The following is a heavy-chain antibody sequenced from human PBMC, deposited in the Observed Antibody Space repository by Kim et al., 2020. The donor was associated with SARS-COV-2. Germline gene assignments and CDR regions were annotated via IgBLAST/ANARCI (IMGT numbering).Heavy chain of an antibody. CDR2: IYYAGST. D-gene: IGHD2-2*01. CDR3: ARDGLEPAKILFYYYLDV. J-gene: IGHJ6*03. V-gene: IGHV3-66*01. CDR1: GFTVSSNY. Sequence: GGSLRLSCAASGFTVSSNYMSWVRQAPGKGLEWVSVIYYAGSTYYADSVKGRFTISRDNSKNTHYLQMNSLRAEDTAVYYCARDGLEPAKILFYYYLDVWGKGTTVTVSS.